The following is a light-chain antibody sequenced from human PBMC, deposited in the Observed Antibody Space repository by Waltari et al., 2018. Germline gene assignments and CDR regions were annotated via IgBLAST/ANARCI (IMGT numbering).Light chain of an antibody. CDR2: GAS. Sequence: EIVVTQSPATLSLSLGERATLSCRASENVDTNIAWYQQKPGQPPRLLISGASTRATDIPPRFSGSGSGTEFTLSISSLQSEDFAVYYCHQYKNWPPWTFGQGTKVEIK. V-gene: IGKV3-15*01. CDR3: HQYKNWPPWT. J-gene: IGKJ1*01. CDR1: ENVDTN.